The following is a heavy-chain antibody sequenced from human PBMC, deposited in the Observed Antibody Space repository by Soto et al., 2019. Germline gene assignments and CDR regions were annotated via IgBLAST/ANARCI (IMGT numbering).Heavy chain of an antibody. CDR1: GYSFTSYW. V-gene: IGHV5-51*01. CDR2: IYPGDSDT. CDR3: ARHQSSSWYRGSYGMDV. Sequence: KISCKGSGYSFTSYWIGWVRQMPGKGLEWMGIIYPGDSDTRYSPSFQGQVTISADKSISTAYLQWSSLKASDTAMYYCARHQSSSWYRGSYGMDVWGQGTTVTVSS. J-gene: IGHJ6*02. D-gene: IGHD6-13*01.